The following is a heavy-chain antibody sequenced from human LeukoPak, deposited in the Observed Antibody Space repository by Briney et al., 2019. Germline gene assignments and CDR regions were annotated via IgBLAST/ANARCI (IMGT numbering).Heavy chain of an antibody. CDR3: KSGGAAPGSFDY. V-gene: IGHV3-7*01. CDR2: IKYDGNEE. J-gene: IGHJ4*02. Sequence: GGSLRPSCAASGFTFSSYWMSWMRQAPVKGLEWVANIKYDGNEEYYVDSVKGRFTISRDNAKNSLYLQLNSLRVEDTAVYYCKSGGAAPGSFDYWGQGTLVTVSP. CDR1: GFTFSSYW. D-gene: IGHD1-1*01.